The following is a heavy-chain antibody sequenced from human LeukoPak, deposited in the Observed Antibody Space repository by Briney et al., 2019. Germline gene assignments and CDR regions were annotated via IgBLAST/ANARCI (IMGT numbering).Heavy chain of an antibody. CDR1: GGSVSSYY. V-gene: IGHV3-15*01. Sequence: ETLSLTCTVSGGSVSSYYWSWIRRPPGKGLEWVGHIKSKADGETTDYAAPVKGRFTISRDDSKNTLFLQMNSLKTEDTALYYCTTVGGYCRGGSCYRDFDYWGQGTLVTVSS. CDR2: IKSKADGETT. D-gene: IGHD2-15*01. J-gene: IGHJ4*02. CDR3: TTVGGYCRGGSCYRDFDY.